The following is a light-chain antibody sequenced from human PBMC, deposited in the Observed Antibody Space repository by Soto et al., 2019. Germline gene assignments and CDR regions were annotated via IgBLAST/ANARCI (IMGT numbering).Light chain of an antibody. CDR1: SSDIGGFNY. Sequence: QSALTQPASVSGSPGQSITISCTGTSSDIGGFNYVSWYQQHPVKAPKLVIYDVTNRPSGVSDRFSGFKSGNTASLTISGLQPEDEADYVCCSYTKSGSLYVVFGGGTKVTVL. J-gene: IGLJ2*01. CDR2: DVT. CDR3: CSYTKSGSLYVV. V-gene: IGLV2-14*03.